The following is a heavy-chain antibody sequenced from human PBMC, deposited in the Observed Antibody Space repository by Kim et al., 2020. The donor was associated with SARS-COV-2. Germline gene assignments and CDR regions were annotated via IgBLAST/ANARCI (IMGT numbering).Heavy chain of an antibody. CDR1: FFPFLSSG. CDR2: ISHDVINK. V-gene: IGHV3-30*03. J-gene: IGHJ4*02. Sequence: GGSLLLSFSSSFFPFLSSGLPCVRQAPGKGLEWVAVISHDVINKYYADSVKGRFTISRDNSKNTLYLQMNSLRADDTAVYYCASPIIVGASIDYWGQGTLVTVSS. CDR3: ASPIIVGASIDY. D-gene: IGHD1-26*01.